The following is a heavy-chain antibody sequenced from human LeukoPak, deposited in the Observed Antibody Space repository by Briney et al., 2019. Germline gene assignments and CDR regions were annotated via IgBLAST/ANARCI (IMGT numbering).Heavy chain of an antibody. V-gene: IGHV3-21*01. Sequence: PGGSLRLSCAASGFTFSTYIMNWVRQTPGKGLEWVSSIGTSTSYIYYADSVKGRFTISRDNSKNTLYLQMNSLRAEDTAVYYCAKDRHPYSSGWYYFDYWGQGTLVTVSS. D-gene: IGHD6-19*01. CDR2: IGTSTSYI. CDR3: AKDRHPYSSGWYYFDY. J-gene: IGHJ4*02. CDR1: GFTFSTYI.